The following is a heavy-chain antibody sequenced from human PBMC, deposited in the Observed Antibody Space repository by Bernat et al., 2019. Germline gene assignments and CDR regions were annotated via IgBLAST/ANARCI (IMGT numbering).Heavy chain of an antibody. D-gene: IGHD2-2*02. CDR3: ARDMRVVVVVPAAIDY. V-gene: IGHV3-30-3*01. J-gene: IGHJ4*02. CDR1: GFTFSSYA. Sequence: QVQLVDSGGGVVQPGRSLRLSCAASGFTFSSYAMHWVRQAPGKGLEWVAVISYDGSNKYYADSVKGRFTISRDNSKNTLYLQMNSLRAEDTAVYYCARDMRVVVVVPAAIDYWGQGTLVTVSS. CDR2: ISYDGSNK.